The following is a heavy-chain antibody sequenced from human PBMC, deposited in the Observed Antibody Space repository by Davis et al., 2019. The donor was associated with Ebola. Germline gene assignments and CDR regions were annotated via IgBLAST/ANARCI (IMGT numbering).Heavy chain of an antibody. V-gene: IGHV3-30*18. J-gene: IGHJ2*01. D-gene: IGHD2-2*01. Sequence: GESLKISCAASGFTFSSYGMHWVRQAPGKGLEWVAVISYEGSNKYYADSVKGRFTISRDNSKNTLYLQMNSLRAEDTAVYYCAKGGYCSSTSCYLYWYFDLWGRGTLVTVSS. CDR1: GFTFSSYG. CDR2: ISYEGSNK. CDR3: AKGGYCSSTSCYLYWYFDL.